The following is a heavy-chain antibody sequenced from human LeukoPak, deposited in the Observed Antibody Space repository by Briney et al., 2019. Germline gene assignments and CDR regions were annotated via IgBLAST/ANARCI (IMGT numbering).Heavy chain of an antibody. CDR3: ARVPPQYYDFWSGYLDYYYYMDV. Sequence: TSETLSLTCTVSGGSISSYYWSWIRQPAGKGLEWIGRIYTSGSTNNNPSLKSRVTMSVDTSKNQFSLKLSSVTAADTAVYYCARVPPQYYDFWSGYLDYYYYMDVWGKGTTVTVSS. V-gene: IGHV4-4*07. D-gene: IGHD3-3*01. CDR2: IYTSGST. CDR1: GGSISSYY. J-gene: IGHJ6*03.